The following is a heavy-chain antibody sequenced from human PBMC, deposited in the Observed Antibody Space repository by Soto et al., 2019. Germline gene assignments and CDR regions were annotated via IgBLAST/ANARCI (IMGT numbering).Heavy chain of an antibody. J-gene: IGHJ6*02. CDR1: GYTFTDHY. CDR3: ARGRTVNFYGMDV. V-gene: IGHV1-2*02. Sequence: QVQLVQSGAEVKKPGASVKVSYVASGYTFTDHYIHWVRQAPGQGLEWMGWINPHSGDTIYAQKLQGRVTLTRVTSMSTAYMERSRLRSDDTAVYYCARGRTVNFYGMDVWGQGTTVTVSS. D-gene: IGHD4-17*01. CDR2: INPHSGDT.